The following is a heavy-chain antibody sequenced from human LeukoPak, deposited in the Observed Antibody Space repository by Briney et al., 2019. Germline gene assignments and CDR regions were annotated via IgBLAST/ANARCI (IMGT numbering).Heavy chain of an antibody. V-gene: IGHV4-31*03. CDR3: AKLGSAEYFQH. CDR2: IYYSGST. CDR1: GGSISSGGYY. Sequence: SQTLSLTCTVSGGSISSGGYYWSWIRQHPGKGLEWIGYIYYSGSTYYNPSLKSRVTISVDTSKRHFSLKLSSVTAADTAVYYCAKLGSAEYFQHWGQGTLVTVSS. J-gene: IGHJ1*01. D-gene: IGHD3-3*02.